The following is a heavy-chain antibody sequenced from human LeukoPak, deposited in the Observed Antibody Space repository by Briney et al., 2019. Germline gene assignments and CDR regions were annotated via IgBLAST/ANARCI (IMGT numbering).Heavy chain of an antibody. CDR2: ISWNSGNI. D-gene: IGHD3-16*02. CDR3: AKDWTPVAVESVSFIDY. CDR1: GFVFDDYG. Sequence: GGSLRLSCAASGFVFDDYGMHWVRQAPGKGLEWVSGISWNSGNIGYADSVKGRFNISRDNAKNSLYLQMNSLRAEDTALYYCAKDWTPVAVESVSFIDYWGQGTLVTVSS. J-gene: IGHJ4*02. V-gene: IGHV3-9*01.